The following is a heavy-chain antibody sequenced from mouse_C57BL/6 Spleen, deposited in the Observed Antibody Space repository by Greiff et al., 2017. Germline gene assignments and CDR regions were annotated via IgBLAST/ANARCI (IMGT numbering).Heavy chain of an antibody. CDR1: GYTFTSYW. V-gene: IGHV1-72*01. J-gene: IGHJ4*01. CDR3: ASSLGRGYAMDY. Sequence: VQLQPSGAELVKPGASVKLSCKASGYTFTSYWMHWVKQRPGRGLEWIGRIDPKSGGTKYNEQFKSKATLTVDKPSSTAYRQRSSLTSEDSAVYYGASSLGRGYAMDYWGQGTSGTVSS. D-gene: IGHD4-1*01. CDR2: IDPKSGGT.